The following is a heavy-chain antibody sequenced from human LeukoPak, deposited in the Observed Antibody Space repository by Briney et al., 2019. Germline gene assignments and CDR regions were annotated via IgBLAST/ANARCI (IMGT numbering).Heavy chain of an antibody. CDR2: IYYSGST. V-gene: IGHV4-39*07. CDR1: GGSISSSSYY. D-gene: IGHD3-9*01. Sequence: SETLSLTCTVSGGSISSSSYYWGWIRQPPGKGLEWIGSIYYSGSTYYNPSLKSRVTISVDTSKNQFSLKLSSVTAADTAVYYCAEGTGYFNPFDYWGQGTLVTVSS. J-gene: IGHJ4*02. CDR3: AEGTGYFNPFDY.